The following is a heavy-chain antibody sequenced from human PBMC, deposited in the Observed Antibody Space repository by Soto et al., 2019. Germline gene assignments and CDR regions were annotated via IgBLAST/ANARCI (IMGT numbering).Heavy chain of an antibody. D-gene: IGHD1-26*01. Sequence: EVQLVESGGGLVQPGGSLRLSCAASGFTFSTYNMQWVRQAPGKGLEWVSYISSSSSTIHYADSVKGRFSVSRDNAKNSLYLQVNSLRAEDTAVYYCARDSGSWPSWFDPWSQGTQVTVSS. CDR2: ISSSSSTI. CDR1: GFTFSTYN. V-gene: IGHV3-48*01. CDR3: ARDSGSWPSWFDP. J-gene: IGHJ5*02.